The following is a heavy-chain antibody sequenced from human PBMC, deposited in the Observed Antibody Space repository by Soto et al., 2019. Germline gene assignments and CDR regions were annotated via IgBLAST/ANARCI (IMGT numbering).Heavy chain of an antibody. D-gene: IGHD3-10*01. J-gene: IGHJ5*02. CDR2: INHSGST. CDR1: GGSFSGYY. CDR3: ARAGLQGLLWLGELSNWLDP. Sequence: PSETLSLTCAVYGGSFSGYYWSWIRQPPGKGLEWIGEINHSGSTNYNPSLKSRVTISVDTSKNQFSLKLSSVTAADTAVYYCARAGLQGLLWLGELSNWLDPWGQGTLVTVSS. V-gene: IGHV4-34*01.